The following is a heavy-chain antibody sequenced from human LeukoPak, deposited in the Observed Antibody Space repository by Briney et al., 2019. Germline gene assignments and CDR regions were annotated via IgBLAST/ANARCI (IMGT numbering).Heavy chain of an antibody. Sequence: GASVKVSCKASGYTFTSYGISWVRQAPGQGLEWMGWISAYNGNTNYAQKLQGRVTMTTDTSTSTAYMELRSLRSDDTAVYYCARDLKKTYYDILTGYYNVGGFDPWGQGTLVTVSS. CDR1: GYTFTSYG. D-gene: IGHD3-9*01. V-gene: IGHV1-18*01. J-gene: IGHJ5*02. CDR2: ISAYNGNT. CDR3: ARDLKKTYYDILTGYYNVGGFDP.